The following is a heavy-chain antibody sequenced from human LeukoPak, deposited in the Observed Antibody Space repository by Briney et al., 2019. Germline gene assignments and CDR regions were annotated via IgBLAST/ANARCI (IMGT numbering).Heavy chain of an antibody. Sequence: GGSLRLSCAASGFTFSNYAMNWVRQAPGKGLEWVSSISDSGDNTYYADSVKGRFTISRDNSKNTLYLQMNSLRAEDTAVYYCARSRASSGLLGYWGQGTLVTVSS. V-gene: IGHV3-23*01. CDR3: ARSRASSGLLGY. CDR2: ISDSGDNT. J-gene: IGHJ4*02. D-gene: IGHD6-19*01. CDR1: GFTFSNYA.